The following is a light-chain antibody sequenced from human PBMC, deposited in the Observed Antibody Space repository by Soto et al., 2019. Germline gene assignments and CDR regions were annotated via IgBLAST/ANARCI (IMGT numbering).Light chain of an antibody. J-gene: IGKJ1*01. CDR2: GVS. CDR3: HQYGISPPT. V-gene: IGKV3-20*01. Sequence: EVVLTQSPGTLSLSPGERATLSCRASQSVSGSDLAWYQQKPGQAPRLLISGVSNRATGTTDRFSGSGSGTDFTLTISSLEPEDFAVFYCHQYGISPPTFGPGTKVEI. CDR1: QSVSGSD.